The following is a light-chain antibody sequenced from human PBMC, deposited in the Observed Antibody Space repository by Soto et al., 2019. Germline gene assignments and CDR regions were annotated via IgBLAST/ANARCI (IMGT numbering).Light chain of an antibody. Sequence: QSALTQPASVSGSPGQSITISCTGTSSDVGSYNLVSWYQQHPGKAPKLMIYECSKRPSGVSNRFSASKSGNTASLTISGRQAEDEDDYYCCSYAGRWVFGGGTKLTVL. CDR3: CSYAGRWV. V-gene: IGLV2-23*01. J-gene: IGLJ2*01. CDR1: SSDVGSYNL. CDR2: ECS.